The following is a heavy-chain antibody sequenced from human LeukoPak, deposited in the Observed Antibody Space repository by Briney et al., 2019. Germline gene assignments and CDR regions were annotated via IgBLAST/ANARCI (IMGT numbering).Heavy chain of an antibody. CDR1: GFTFSTYA. Sequence: GGSLRLSCAASGFTFSTYAMSWVRQAPGKGLAWVASVKSDGAGTHYADSVKGRFTISRDNSKNTLYLQMNSLRAEDTAVYYCAKRSSGWYYFDYWGQGTLVTVSS. J-gene: IGHJ4*02. CDR3: AKRSSGWYYFDY. V-gene: IGHV3-23*01. D-gene: IGHD6-19*01. CDR2: VKSDGAGT.